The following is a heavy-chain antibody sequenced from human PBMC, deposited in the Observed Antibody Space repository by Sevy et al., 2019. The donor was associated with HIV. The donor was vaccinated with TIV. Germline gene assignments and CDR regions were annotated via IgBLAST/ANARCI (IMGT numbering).Heavy chain of an antibody. CDR3: VPGVTIFGVPVY. Sequence: GGSLRLSCAASGFTFSDYGMHWVRQAPGKGLEWVAFIRYDGSNKYYADSVKGRFTISRDNSKDTLYLQMNSLGPADTAVFYCVPGVTIFGVPVYWGQGTLVTVSS. CDR1: GFTFSDYG. D-gene: IGHD3-3*01. J-gene: IGHJ4*02. V-gene: IGHV3-30*02. CDR2: IRYDGSNK.